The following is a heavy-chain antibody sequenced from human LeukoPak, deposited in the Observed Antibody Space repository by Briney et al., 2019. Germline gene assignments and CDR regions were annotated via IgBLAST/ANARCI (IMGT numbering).Heavy chain of an antibody. D-gene: IGHD3-22*01. J-gene: IGHJ4*02. Sequence: ASVKVSCKASGYTFTGYFIHWVRQAPGQGLEWIGWINPNSGGTNYAQRFQGRVTMTSDTSISTAYMELSRLRSNDTALYYCARDERYDSSGYPFDYWGQGTLVTVSS. CDR3: ARDERYDSSGYPFDY. V-gene: IGHV1-2*02. CDR1: GYTFTGYF. CDR2: INPNSGGT.